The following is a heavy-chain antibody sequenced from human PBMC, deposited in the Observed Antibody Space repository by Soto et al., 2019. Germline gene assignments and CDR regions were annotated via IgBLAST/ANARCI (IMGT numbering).Heavy chain of an antibody. CDR3: AREVYSCYKFSCYYYGMDV. CDR2: IWYDGSNK. D-gene: IGHD2-2*02. J-gene: IGHJ6*02. V-gene: IGHV3-33*01. Sequence: QVQLVESGGGVVQPGRSLRLSCAASGFTFSSYGMHWVRQAPGKGLEWVAVIWYDGSNKYYADSVKGRFTISRDNSKNTLYLQMNSLRAEDTAVYYCAREVYSCYKFSCYYYGMDVWGQGTTVTVSS. CDR1: GFTFSSYG.